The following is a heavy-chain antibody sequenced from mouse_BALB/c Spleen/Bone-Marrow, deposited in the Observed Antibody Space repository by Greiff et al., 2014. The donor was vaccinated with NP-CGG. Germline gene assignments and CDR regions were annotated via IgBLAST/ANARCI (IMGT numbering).Heavy chain of an antibody. CDR2: IYPGDGDT. D-gene: IGHD1-1*01. J-gene: IGHJ2*01. CDR3: ARSGYGSSYDY. V-gene: IGHV1-80*01. CDR1: GYVFSIYW. Sequence: QVQLQQPGAELVRPGSSVKISCKASGYVFSIYWMNWVKQRPGRGLEWIGQIYPGDGDTNYNGKFKGTATLTADKSSSTAYMQLSSLTSEDSAVYFCARSGYGSSYDYWGQGTTLTVSS.